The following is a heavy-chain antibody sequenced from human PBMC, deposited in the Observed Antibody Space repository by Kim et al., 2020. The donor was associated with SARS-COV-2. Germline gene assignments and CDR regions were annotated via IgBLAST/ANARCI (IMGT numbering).Heavy chain of an antibody. J-gene: IGHJ4*02. V-gene: IGHV5-51*01. Sequence: GESLKISCKTSGFTFTSYWIGWVRQRPGKGLEWVGLIYPTDFDTRYNPAFQGQVTISADRSITTAYLQWSNLEASDTGMYYYARGVNYAGDYWGQGTLVTVSS. CDR2: IYPTDFDT. D-gene: IGHD3-16*01. CDR3: ARGVNYAGDY. CDR1: GFTFTSYW.